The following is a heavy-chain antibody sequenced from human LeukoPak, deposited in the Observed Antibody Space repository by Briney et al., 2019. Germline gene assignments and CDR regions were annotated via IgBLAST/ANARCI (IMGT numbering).Heavy chain of an antibody. CDR3: ARIPWELRRGGGDY. CDR1: GFTFSSYS. J-gene: IGHJ4*02. D-gene: IGHD1-26*01. V-gene: IGHV3-21*01. CDR2: ISSSSSYI. Sequence: GGSLRLSCAASGFTFSSYSMNWVRQAPGKGLEWVSSISSSSSYIYYADSVKGRFTISRDNAKNSLYLQMNSLRAEDTAVYYCARIPWELRRGGGDYWGQGTLVTVSS.